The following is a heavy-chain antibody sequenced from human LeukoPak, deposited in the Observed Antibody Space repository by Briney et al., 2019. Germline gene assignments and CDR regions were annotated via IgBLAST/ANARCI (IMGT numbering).Heavy chain of an antibody. CDR2: IYHSGST. D-gene: IGHD1-26*01. V-gene: IGHV4-59*12. CDR1: GGSISSYY. Sequence: SETLSLTCTVSGGSISSYYWSWIRQPPGKGLEWIGYIYHSGSTYYNPSLKSRVTISVDRSKNQFSLKLSSVTAADTAVYYCARGGGSRPKSLDYWGQGTLVTVSS. J-gene: IGHJ4*02. CDR3: ARGGGSRPKSLDY.